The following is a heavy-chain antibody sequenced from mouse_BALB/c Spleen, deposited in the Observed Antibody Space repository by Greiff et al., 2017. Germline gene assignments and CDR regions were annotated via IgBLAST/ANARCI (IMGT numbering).Heavy chain of an antibody. V-gene: IGHV5-6-4*01. Sequence: EVNLVESGGGLVKPGGSLKLSCAASGFTFSSYTMSWVRQTPEKRLEWVATISSGGSYTYYPDSVKGRFTISRDNAKNTLYLQMSSLKSEDTAMYYCTRDDYDESLGFAYWGQGTLVTVSA. D-gene: IGHD2-4*01. CDR2: ISSGGSYT. CDR3: TRDDYDESLGFAY. CDR1: GFTFSSYT. J-gene: IGHJ3*01.